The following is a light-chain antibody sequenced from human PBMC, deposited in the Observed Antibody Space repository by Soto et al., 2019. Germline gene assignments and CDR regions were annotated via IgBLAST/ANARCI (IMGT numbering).Light chain of an antibody. V-gene: IGKV1-39*01. CDR3: QQCSSYPYT. J-gene: IGKJ2*01. Sequence: DIQMTQSPSSLSASVGDRVTITCRASQSISSYLNWYQQKPGKAPKLLIYAASSLQSGVPSRFSGSGSGTDFTLTISSLQPEDFATYYCQQCSSYPYTFGQGTKLEIK. CDR1: QSISSY. CDR2: AAS.